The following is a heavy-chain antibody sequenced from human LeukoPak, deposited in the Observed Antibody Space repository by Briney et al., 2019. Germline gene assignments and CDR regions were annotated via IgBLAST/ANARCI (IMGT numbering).Heavy chain of an antibody. D-gene: IGHD3-10*01. CDR3: ARGGYYGSGSYYNVC. CDR2: INHSGST. CDR1: GGSFSGYY. V-gene: IGHV4-34*01. Sequence: KPSETLSLTCAVYGGSFSGYYWSWIRQPPGKGLEWIGEINHSGSTNYNPSLKSRVTISVDTSKNQFSLKLSSVTAADTAVYYCARGGYYGSGSYYNVCWGQGTLVTVSS. J-gene: IGHJ4*02.